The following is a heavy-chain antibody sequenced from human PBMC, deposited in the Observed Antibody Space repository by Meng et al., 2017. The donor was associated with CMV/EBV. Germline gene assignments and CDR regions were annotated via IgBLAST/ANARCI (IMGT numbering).Heavy chain of an antibody. CDR3: ARVLYSSSWYFVDYYYYYGMDV. V-gene: IGHV3-30-3*01. D-gene: IGHD6-13*01. CDR2: ISYDGSNK. CDR1: GFTFSSYA. Sequence: GESLKISYAASGFTFSSYAMHWVRQAPGKGLEWVAVISYDGSNKYYADSVKGRFTISRDNSKNTLYLQMNSLRAEDTAVYYCARVLYSSSWYFVDYYYYYGMDVWGQGTTVTVSS. J-gene: IGHJ6*02.